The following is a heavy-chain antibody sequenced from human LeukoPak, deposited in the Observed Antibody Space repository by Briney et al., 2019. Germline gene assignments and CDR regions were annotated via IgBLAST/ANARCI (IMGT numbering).Heavy chain of an antibody. Sequence: AGSLRLSCAASGFTVSSNYMNWVRQAPGKGLEWVSTITTSDGNTYYADSVKGRFTVSRDNSKNTLFLQMNSLRAEDTAVYYCAKDGGLWVSAHWGDSWGRGTLVTVSS. CDR2: ITTSDGNT. CDR1: GFTVSSNY. J-gene: IGHJ4*02. V-gene: IGHV3-23*01. D-gene: IGHD7-27*01. CDR3: AKDGGLWVSAHWGDS.